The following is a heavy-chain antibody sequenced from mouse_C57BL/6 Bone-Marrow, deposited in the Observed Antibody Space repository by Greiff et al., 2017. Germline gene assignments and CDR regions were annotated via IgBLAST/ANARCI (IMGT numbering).Heavy chain of an antibody. D-gene: IGHD2-3*01. J-gene: IGHJ1*03. V-gene: IGHV2-6-1*01. Sequence: VMLVESGPGLVAPSQSLSITCTVSGFSFTSYGVHWVRQPPGKGLEWLVVIWSDGSTTYNSALKSRLSISKDNSKSQVFLKMNSLQTDDTAMYYCARHDGYYWYFDVWGTGTTVTVSS. CDR3: ARHDGYYWYFDV. CDR1: GFSFTSYG. CDR2: IWSDGST.